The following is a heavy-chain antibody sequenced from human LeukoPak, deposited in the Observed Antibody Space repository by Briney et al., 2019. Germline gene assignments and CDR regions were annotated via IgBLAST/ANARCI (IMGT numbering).Heavy chain of an antibody. V-gene: IGHV3-11*01. J-gene: IGHJ4*02. CDR1: GFTFSDYY. Sequence: PGGSLRLSCAASGFTFSDYYMSWIRQAPGKGLEWVSYISSSGSTIYYADSVKGRFTISRDNAKNSLYLQMNSLRAEDTAVYYCARGSYYYDSSGYYYPVGFDYWGQGTLVTVSS. CDR2: ISSSGSTI. D-gene: IGHD3-22*01. CDR3: ARGSYYYDSSGYYYPVGFDY.